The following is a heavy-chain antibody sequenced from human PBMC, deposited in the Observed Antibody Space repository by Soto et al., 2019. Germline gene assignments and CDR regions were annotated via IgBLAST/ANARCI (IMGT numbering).Heavy chain of an antibody. CDR1: GFTFGNSW. J-gene: IGHJ4*02. CDR3: ATAEVDY. CDR2: MNSDGSTT. V-gene: IGHV3-74*01. Sequence: GGSLRLSCAASGFTFGNSWMHWVRQAPGKGLEWVSRMNSDGSTTDYADSVKGRFTVSRDNAKYSLYLQMNSLRAEDTAVYYCATAEVDYWGPGTLVTVSS.